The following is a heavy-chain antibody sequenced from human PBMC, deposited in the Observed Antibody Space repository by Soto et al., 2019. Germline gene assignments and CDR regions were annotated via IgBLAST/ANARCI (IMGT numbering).Heavy chain of an antibody. CDR3: AKRPLKFEGSYFDY. D-gene: IGHD3-10*01. CDR2: ISGSGGST. J-gene: IGHJ4*02. Sequence: GGSLRLSCAASGFAFTNYPMAWVRQAPAKGLEWVSTISGSGGSTFYADSVKGRFTISRDNSKNTVYLQMNSLRVEDTAVYYCAKRPLKFEGSYFDYWGQGTLVTVSS. V-gene: IGHV3-23*01. CDR1: GFAFTNYP.